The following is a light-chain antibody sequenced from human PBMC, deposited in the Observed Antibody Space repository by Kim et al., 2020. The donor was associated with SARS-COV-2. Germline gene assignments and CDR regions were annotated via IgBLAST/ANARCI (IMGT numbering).Light chain of an antibody. CDR3: QHYNSYFPYT. J-gene: IGKJ2*01. CDR2: TIF. Sequence: DIQMTQSPSTLSASVGDRVTITCRASQSVSSWLAWYQQKPGKAPNLLIYTIFSLKTGVPSRFSGSGSGTEFTLTISSLQPDDFATYYCQHYNSYFPYTFGQGTKLEI. CDR1: QSVSSW. V-gene: IGKV1-5*03.